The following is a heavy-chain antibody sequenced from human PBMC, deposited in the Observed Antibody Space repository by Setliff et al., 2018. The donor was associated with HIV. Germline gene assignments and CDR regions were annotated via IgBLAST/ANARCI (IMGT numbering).Heavy chain of an antibody. Sequence: ASVKVSCKASGYTVTDYYMHWVRRAPGHGLEWMGIINPSFGSTSYAQKFQGRVTMTRDTSTSTVFVELSSLNSEDTAVYYCATDRDATMVPGADYWGQGTQVTVSS. D-gene: IGHD3-10*01. CDR3: ATDRDATMVPGADY. V-gene: IGHV1-46*01. CDR2: INPSFGST. J-gene: IGHJ4*02. CDR1: GYTVTDYY.